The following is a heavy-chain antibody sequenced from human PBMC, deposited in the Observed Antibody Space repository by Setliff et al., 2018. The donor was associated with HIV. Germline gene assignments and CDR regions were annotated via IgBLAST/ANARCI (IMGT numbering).Heavy chain of an antibody. J-gene: IGHJ4*02. D-gene: IGHD6-13*01. CDR1: GGSISSSSYY. CDR2: IYYSGST. CDR3: TRTNPLAAPPFDF. Sequence: PSETLSLTCTVSGGSISSSSYYWGWIRQPPGKGLEWIGSIYYSGSTYYNPSLKSRVTISVDTSKNQFSLKLSSVTAADTAVYYCTRTNPLAAPPFDFWGQGTLVTVSS. V-gene: IGHV4-39*01.